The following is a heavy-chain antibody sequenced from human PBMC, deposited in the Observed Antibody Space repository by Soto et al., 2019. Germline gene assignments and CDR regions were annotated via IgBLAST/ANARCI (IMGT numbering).Heavy chain of an antibody. CDR2: ISAYNGNT. J-gene: IGHJ6*02. CDR1: CFTFSSQG. D-gene: IGHD3-10*01. V-gene: IGHV1-18*01. CDR3: ARDRAYGSGSYSPKEYYYYYGMDV. Sequence: GGPVKVSCQASCFTFSSQGISWVRQAPGKRLEWMGWISAYNGNTNYAQKLQGRVTMTTDTSTSTAYMELRSLRSDDTAVYYCARDRAYGSGSYSPKEYYYYYGMDVWGQGTTVTVSS.